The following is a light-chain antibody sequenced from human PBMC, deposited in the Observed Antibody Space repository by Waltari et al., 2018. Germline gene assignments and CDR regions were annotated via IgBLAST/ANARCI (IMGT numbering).Light chain of an antibody. CDR2: DVF. Sequence: QSALTQPASVSGSPGQSITISCTCASRDIGRYNLVSWYQQHPGKAPKLIVYDVFYRPSGVSNRFSASKSGNTASLTISGLQAEDEADYYCCSYAGSYTWVFGGGTKLTVL. CDR3: CSYAGSYTWV. J-gene: IGLJ3*02. CDR1: SRDIGRYNL. V-gene: IGLV2-23*02.